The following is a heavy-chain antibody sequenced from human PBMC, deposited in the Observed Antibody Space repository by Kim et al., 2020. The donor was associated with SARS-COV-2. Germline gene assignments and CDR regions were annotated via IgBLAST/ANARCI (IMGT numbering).Heavy chain of an antibody. CDR2: MNPNSGNT. D-gene: IGHD3-10*01. CDR1: GYTFTSYY. J-gene: IGHJ4*02. CDR3: AIILVRGGNIVGY. V-gene: IGHV1-8*02. Sequence: ASVKVSCKAHGYTFTSYYLNWVRAATGQVVERCGWMNPNSGNTRYTQQLQGRVTMTRNTAISTAYVDLSSLRSSDTAVYYCAIILVRGGNIVGYWGQGTL.